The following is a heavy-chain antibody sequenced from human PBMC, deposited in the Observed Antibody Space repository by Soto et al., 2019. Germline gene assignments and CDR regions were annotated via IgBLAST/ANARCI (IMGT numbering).Heavy chain of an antibody. CDR1: GFTFSSYG. D-gene: IGHD6-19*01. CDR3: AIQRGKSYSSAHENYYGMDV. CDR2: IWYDGSNK. Sequence: GGSLRLSXAASGFTFSSYGMHWVRQAPGKGLEWVAVIWYDGSNKYYADSVKGRFTISRDNSKNTLYLQMNSLRAEDTAVYYCAIQRGKSYSSAHENYYGMDVWGQGTTVTVSS. V-gene: IGHV3-33*01. J-gene: IGHJ6*02.